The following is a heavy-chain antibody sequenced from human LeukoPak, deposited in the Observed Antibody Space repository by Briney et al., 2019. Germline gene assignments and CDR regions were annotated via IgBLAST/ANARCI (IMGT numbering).Heavy chain of an antibody. CDR3: ARAPIIAAAGYYYYYGMDV. CDR2: IIPIFGTA. CDR1: GGTFSSYA. D-gene: IGHD6-13*01. Sequence: SVKVSCKASGGTFSSYAISWVRQAPGQGLEWMGGIIPIFGTANYAQKFQGRVTITADESTSSAYMELSSLRSEDTAVYYCARAPIIAAAGYYYYYGMDVWGQGTTVTVSS. J-gene: IGHJ6*02. V-gene: IGHV1-69*13.